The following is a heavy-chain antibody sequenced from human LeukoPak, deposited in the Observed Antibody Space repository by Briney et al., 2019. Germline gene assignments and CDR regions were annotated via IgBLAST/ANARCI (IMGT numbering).Heavy chain of an antibody. Sequence: ASVKVSCKASGNTFTSYDINWVRQATGQGLEWMGWMNPNSGNTGYAQKFQGRVTLTRNTSISTAYMELSSLRSEDTAVYYCARLKQSVVPAVILFDPWGQGTLVTVSS. V-gene: IGHV1-8*01. J-gene: IGHJ5*02. D-gene: IGHD2-2*02. CDR2: MNPNSGNT. CDR1: GNTFTSYD. CDR3: ARLKQSVVPAVILFDP.